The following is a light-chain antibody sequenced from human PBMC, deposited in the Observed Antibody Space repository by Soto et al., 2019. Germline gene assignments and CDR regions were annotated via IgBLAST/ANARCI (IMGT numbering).Light chain of an antibody. V-gene: IGLV2-14*01. Sequence: QSVLTQPASVSGSPGQSITISCTGTSSDVGGYNYVSWYQQHPGKAPKLMIYDVSNRPSGVSNRFSGSNSGNTASLTISGLQVEDEADYYCSSYTSSSLPYVFGTGTKATVL. CDR1: SSDVGGYNY. CDR2: DVS. CDR3: SSYTSSSLPYV. J-gene: IGLJ1*01.